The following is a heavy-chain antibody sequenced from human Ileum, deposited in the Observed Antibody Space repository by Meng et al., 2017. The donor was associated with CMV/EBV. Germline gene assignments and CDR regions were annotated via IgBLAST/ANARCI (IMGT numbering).Heavy chain of an antibody. CDR2: SKGRDAGDAT. CDR1: GLSFSGAW. V-gene: IGHV3-15*01. J-gene: IGHJ4*02. Sequence: LSCAVSGLSFSGAWMSWVRQAPGKGLEWVGRSKGRDAGDATDFAAPVEGRFTMSRDDSKDVLYLQMTNLKIEDTGVYYCSTVTHAPSGGRGTLVTVSS. D-gene: IGHD3-10*01. CDR3: STVTHAPS.